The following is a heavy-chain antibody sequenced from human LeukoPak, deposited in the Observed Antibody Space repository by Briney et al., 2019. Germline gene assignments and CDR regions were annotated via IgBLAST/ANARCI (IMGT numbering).Heavy chain of an antibody. V-gene: IGHV1-2*02. CDR1: GYTFTGYY. CDR3: ARAGHGATSVGEYMNDY. Sequence: GASVKVSCKASGYTFTGYYMHWVRQAPGQGLEWMGWINLNSGGTSYAQKFQGRVTMTRDTSITSAYMELSSLRSDDTVVYYCARAGHGATSVGEYMNDYWGQGTLVTVSS. D-gene: IGHD6-6*01. J-gene: IGHJ4*02. CDR2: INLNSGGT.